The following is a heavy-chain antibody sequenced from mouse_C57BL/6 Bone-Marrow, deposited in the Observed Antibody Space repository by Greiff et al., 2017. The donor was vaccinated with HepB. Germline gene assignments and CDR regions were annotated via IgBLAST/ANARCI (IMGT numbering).Heavy chain of an antibody. D-gene: IGHD2-1*01. J-gene: IGHJ3*01. CDR3: ARYYGNYGDWFDY. Sequence: VQLQQPGTELVKPGASVKLSCKASGYTFTSYWMHWVKQRPGQGLEWIGNINPSNGGTNYNEKFKSKATLTVDTSSSTAYMQLSSLTSEDSAVYYCARYYGNYGDWFDYWGQGTVVTVSA. CDR1: GYTFTSYW. V-gene: IGHV1-53*01. CDR2: INPSNGGT.